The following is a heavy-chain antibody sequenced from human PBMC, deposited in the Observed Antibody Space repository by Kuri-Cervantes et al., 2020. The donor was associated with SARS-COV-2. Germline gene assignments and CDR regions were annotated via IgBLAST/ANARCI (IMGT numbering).Heavy chain of an antibody. CDR3: ARIGSSWYLHSPWFDP. D-gene: IGHD6-13*01. CDR2: IFSNDEK. Sequence: SGPTLVKPTETLTLTCTASGFSLSNARMGVSWIRQPPGKALEWLAHIFSNDEKSYSTSLKSRLTISKDTSKSQVVLTMTNMDPVGTAAYYCARIGSSWYLHSPWFDPWGQGTLVTVSS. J-gene: IGHJ5*02. V-gene: IGHV2-26*01. CDR1: GFSLSNARMG.